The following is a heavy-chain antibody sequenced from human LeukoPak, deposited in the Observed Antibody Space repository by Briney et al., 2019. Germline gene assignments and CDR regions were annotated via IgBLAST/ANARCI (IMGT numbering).Heavy chain of an antibody. V-gene: IGHV3-7*04. J-gene: IGHJ4*02. Sequence: PGGSLRLSCAASGFTFSNYWMSWVRQAPGKGLEWVANINQDGSEKSYVDSVEGRFTISRDNAKKSLYLHVNSLRAEDTAVYCCARDIYGGHDYWGQGTLLTVSS. CDR1: GFTFSNYW. CDR2: INQDGSEK. D-gene: IGHD2-21*01. CDR3: ARDIYGGHDY.